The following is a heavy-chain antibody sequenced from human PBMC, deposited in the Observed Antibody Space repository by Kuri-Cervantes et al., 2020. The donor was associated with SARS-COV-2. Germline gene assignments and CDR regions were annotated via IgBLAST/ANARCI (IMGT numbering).Heavy chain of an antibody. Sequence: GGSLRLSCAASGFTFSSYAMSWVRQAPGKGLEWVSAISGSGGSTYYADSMKGRFTISRDNSKNTLYLQMNSLRAEDTAVYYCAKELNEGYSSSWYFDYWGQGTLVTVSS. J-gene: IGHJ4*02. CDR2: ISGSGGST. CDR1: GFTFSSYA. V-gene: IGHV3-23*01. D-gene: IGHD6-13*01. CDR3: AKELNEGYSSSWYFDY.